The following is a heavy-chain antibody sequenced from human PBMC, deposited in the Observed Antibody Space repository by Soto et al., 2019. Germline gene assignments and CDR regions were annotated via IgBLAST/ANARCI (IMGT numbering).Heavy chain of an antibody. CDR1: GFTFTSSS. V-gene: IGHV1-58*01. D-gene: IGHD4-17*01. CDR2: IVVGSGNT. J-gene: IGHJ4*02. Sequence: SVEVSCKASGFTFTSSSVQWVLQARGQRLEWIGWIVVGSGNTNYAQKFQERVTITRDMSTSTAYMELSSLRSEDTAVYYCTQQPPLMTTATFYFDYWGQGTLVTVSS. CDR3: TQQPPLMTTATFYFDY.